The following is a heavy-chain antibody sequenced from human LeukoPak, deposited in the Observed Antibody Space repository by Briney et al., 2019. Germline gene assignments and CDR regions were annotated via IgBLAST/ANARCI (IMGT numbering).Heavy chain of an antibody. Sequence: GRSLSLSRASSVFPYRRYDMSWVGLAAGKGLEWVSGISGSSGSTYYADSVKGRLTISRDNSKNTRYLQMNSLRAEDTAVYYCAKSGYCMDGWGQGTTVTVSS. CDR1: VFPYRRYD. D-gene: IGHD1-14*01. J-gene: IGHJ6*02. CDR2: ISGSSGST. CDR3: AKSGYCMDG. V-gene: IGHV3-23*01.